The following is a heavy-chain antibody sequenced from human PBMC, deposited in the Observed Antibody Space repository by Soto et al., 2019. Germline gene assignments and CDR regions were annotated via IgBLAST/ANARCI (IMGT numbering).Heavy chain of an antibody. CDR1: GFTFSSYA. V-gene: IGHV3-23*01. D-gene: IGHD6-19*01. CDR2: ISGSGGST. CDR3: AKDQSQWLGRGAVDY. Sequence: EVQLLESGGGLVQPGGSLRLSCAASGFTFSSYAMSWVRQAPGKGLEWVSAISGSGGSTYYADSVKGRFIISRDNSKNTLYLQMNSLRAEDTAVYYCAKDQSQWLGRGAVDYWGQGTLVTVSS. J-gene: IGHJ4*02.